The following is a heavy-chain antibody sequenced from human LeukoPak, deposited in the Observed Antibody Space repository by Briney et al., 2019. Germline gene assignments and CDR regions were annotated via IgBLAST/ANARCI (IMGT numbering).Heavy chain of an antibody. CDR1: GGSISGFY. Sequence: SETLSLTCTVSGGSISGFYWSWIRQPAGKGLEWIGRIYPSGGTNYNPSLKSRVTMSTDTSENQFSPKLRSVTAADTAVYYCAREYGDLDYWGQGTLVTVSS. V-gene: IGHV4-4*07. D-gene: IGHD2-21*01. CDR3: AREYGDLDY. J-gene: IGHJ4*02. CDR2: IYPSGGT.